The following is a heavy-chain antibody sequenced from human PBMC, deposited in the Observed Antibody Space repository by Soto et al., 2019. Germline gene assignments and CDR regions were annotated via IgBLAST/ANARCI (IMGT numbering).Heavy chain of an antibody. CDR3: TTPSRYSSSWYSDYYYGMDV. D-gene: IGHD6-13*01. CDR1: GFTFSNAW. J-gene: IGHJ6*02. CDR2: IKSKTDGGTT. V-gene: IGHV3-15*01. Sequence: EVQLVESGGGLVKPGGSLRLSCAASGFTFSNAWMSWVRQAPGKGLEWVGRIKSKTDGGTTDYAAPVKGRFTISRDDSKNTLYLQMNSLKTEDTAVYYCTTPSRYSSSWYSDYYYGMDVWGQGTTVTVSS.